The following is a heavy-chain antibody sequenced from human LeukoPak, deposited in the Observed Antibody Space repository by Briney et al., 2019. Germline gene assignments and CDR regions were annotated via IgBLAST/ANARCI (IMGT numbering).Heavy chain of an antibody. CDR1: GYTFTGYY. CDR3: ARVLGFWSGFLRGGFDY. V-gene: IGHV1-2*02. CDR2: INPNSGGT. D-gene: IGHD3-3*01. J-gene: IGHJ4*02. Sequence: ASVKVSCKASGYTFTGYYMHWVRQAPGQGLEWMGWINPNSGGTNYAQKFQGRVTMTRDTSISTAYMELSRLRSDDTAVYYCARVLGFWSGFLRGGFDYWGQGTLVTVSS.